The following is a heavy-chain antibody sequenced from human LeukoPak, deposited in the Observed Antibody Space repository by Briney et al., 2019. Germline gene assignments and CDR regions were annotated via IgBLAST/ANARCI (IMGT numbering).Heavy chain of an antibody. CDR3: ARGKPYYYDSYYGMDV. J-gene: IGHJ6*02. D-gene: IGHD3-22*01. CDR2: MNPNSGNT. V-gene: IGHV1-8*01. Sequence: ASVKVSCKASGYTFTSYDINWVRQATGQGLEWMGWMNPNSGNTGYAQKFQGRVTMTRNTSISTAYMELSSLRSEDTAVYYCARGKPYYYDSYYGMDVWGQGTTVTVSS. CDR1: GYTFTSYD.